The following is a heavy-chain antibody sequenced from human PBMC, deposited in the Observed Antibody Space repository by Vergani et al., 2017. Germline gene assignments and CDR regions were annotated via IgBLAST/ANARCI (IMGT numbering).Heavy chain of an antibody. CDR3: ARDIGDY. CDR1: GCSFSSYY. J-gene: IGHJ4*02. CDR2: IYYSGST. V-gene: IGHV4-59*01. Sequence: QVQLQESGPGLVKPSETLSLTCTVSGCSFSSYYWSWIRQPPGKGLEWIGYIYYSGSTNYNPSLKSRVTISVDTSKNQFSLKLSSVTAADTAGYYCARDIGDYWGQGTLVTVSS.